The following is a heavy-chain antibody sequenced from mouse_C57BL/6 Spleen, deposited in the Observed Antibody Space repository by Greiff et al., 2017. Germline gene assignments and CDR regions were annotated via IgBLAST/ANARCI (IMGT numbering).Heavy chain of an antibody. Sequence: VQLQQSGTVLARPGASVKMSCKTSGYTFTSYWMHWVKQRPGQGLEWIGAIYPGNSDTSYNQKFKGKAKLTAVTSASTAYMELSSLTNEDSAVYYCTRNYGNYVHYFDYWGQGTTLTVSS. V-gene: IGHV1-5*01. CDR2: IYPGNSDT. CDR3: TRNYGNYVHYFDY. J-gene: IGHJ2*01. D-gene: IGHD2-1*01. CDR1: GYTFTSYW.